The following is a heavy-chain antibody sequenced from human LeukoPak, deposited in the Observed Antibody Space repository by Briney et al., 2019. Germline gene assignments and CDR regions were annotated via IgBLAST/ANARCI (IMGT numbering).Heavy chain of an antibody. Sequence: GGSLRLSCAASGFTFSSYAMSWVRQAPGKGLEWVSTISGSGDTTYYADSVKGRFTISRDNSKNTLYLQMNSLRAEDTAVYYCAKFYGDYYYYYYMDVWGKGTTVTISS. D-gene: IGHD4-17*01. CDR3: AKFYGDYYYYYYMDV. CDR1: GFTFSSYA. CDR2: ISGSGDTT. V-gene: IGHV3-23*01. J-gene: IGHJ6*03.